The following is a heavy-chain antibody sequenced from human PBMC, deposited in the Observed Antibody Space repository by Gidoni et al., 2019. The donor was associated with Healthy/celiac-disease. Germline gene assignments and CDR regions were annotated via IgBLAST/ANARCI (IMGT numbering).Heavy chain of an antibody. CDR2: ISSGGST. V-gene: IGHV3-53*02. J-gene: IGHJ4*02. CDR1: GFTVSSNY. D-gene: IGHD3-3*01. CDR3: AREGFFWSGPQD. Sequence: EVQLVETGGGLLQPGGSLRLSCAAPGFTVSSNYMSWVRQAPGEGLEWVSVISSGGSTYYADSVKGRFTISRDKSKNTLYLQRNSLGAEDTAVYYCAREGFFWSGPQDWGQGTLVTVSS.